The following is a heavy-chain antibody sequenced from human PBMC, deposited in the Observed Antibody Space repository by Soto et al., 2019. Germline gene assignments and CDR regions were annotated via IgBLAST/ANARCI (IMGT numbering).Heavy chain of an antibody. D-gene: IGHD3-10*01. CDR3: ASDASDGSRPPGQIDY. V-gene: IGHV1-2*02. Sequence: ASVKVSCKASGYTFTGYYMHWVRQAPGQGLEWMGWINPNSGGTNYAQKFQGRVTMTRDTSIRTAYMELTRLRSDDAAVYYCASDASDGSRPPGQIDYSGQGPLVTVS. J-gene: IGHJ4*02. CDR1: GYTFTGYY. CDR2: INPNSGGT.